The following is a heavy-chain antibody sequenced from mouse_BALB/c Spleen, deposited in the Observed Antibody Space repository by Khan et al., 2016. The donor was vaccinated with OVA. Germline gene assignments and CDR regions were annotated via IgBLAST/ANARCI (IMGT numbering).Heavy chain of an antibody. D-gene: IGHD2-14*01. J-gene: IGHJ3*01. V-gene: IGHV1-4*01. Sequence: QVQLKQSGAELARPGASVKMSCKASGYTFTSYTIYWIKLRPGQGLEWIGYINPSNGYTNYNQKFKDKATLTADKSSTTAYMQLSSLTSDDSAVYNCVRGGACYRNDCWFAYRGQGNLVHVSA. CDR1: GYTFTSYT. CDR2: INPSNGYT. CDR3: VRGGACYRNDCWFAY.